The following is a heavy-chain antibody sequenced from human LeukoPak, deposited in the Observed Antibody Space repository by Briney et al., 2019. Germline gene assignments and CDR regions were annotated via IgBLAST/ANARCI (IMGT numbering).Heavy chain of an antibody. D-gene: IGHD6-13*01. V-gene: IGHV3-23*01. Sequence: PGGSLRLSCVASGFTFRSNAMSWVRQAPGKGLEWVSGFSGSRGNTFYADSVKGRFTISRDNSKNTLFLQMSSLRVEDTATYYCAKEGGFGSFFYDSWGQGTLVTVSS. J-gene: IGHJ4*02. CDR2: FSGSRGNT. CDR1: GFTFRSNA. CDR3: AKEGGFGSFFYDS.